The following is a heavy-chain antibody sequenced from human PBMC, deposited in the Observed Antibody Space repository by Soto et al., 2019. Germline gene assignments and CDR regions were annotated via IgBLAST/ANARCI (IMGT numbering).Heavy chain of an antibody. J-gene: IGHJ4*02. CDR3: ARADYYDSSGFYYDC. Sequence: QVQLVQSGAEVKKPGASVKVSCKASGYIFTNHYIHWVRQSPGQGLEWMGIINPSGGSTNYLQKFQCTITMTRDTSASTVYMELSSLRAEDTAVYFCARADYYDSSGFYYDCWGQGTLVTVSS. D-gene: IGHD3-22*01. V-gene: IGHV1-46*01. CDR1: GYIFTNHY. CDR2: INPSGGST.